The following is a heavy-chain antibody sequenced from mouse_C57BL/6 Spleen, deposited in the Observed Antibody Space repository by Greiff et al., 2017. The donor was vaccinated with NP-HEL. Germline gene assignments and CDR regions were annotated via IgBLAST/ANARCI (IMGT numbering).Heavy chain of an antibody. CDR2: IHPNSGST. D-gene: IGHD1-1*01. Sequence: VQLQQPGAELVKPGASVKLSCKASGYTFTSYWMHWVKQRPGQGLEWIGMIHPNSGSTNYNEKFKSKATLTVDKSSSTAYMQLSSLTSEDSAVYYCARPSYYYGSSYDWYFDVWGTGTTVTVSS. J-gene: IGHJ1*03. V-gene: IGHV1-64*01. CDR3: ARPSYYYGSSYDWYFDV. CDR1: GYTFTSYW.